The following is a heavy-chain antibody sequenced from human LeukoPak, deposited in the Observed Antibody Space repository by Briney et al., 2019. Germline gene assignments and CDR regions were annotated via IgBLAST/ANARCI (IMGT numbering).Heavy chain of an antibody. CDR1: GYSFANYW. J-gene: IGHJ5*02. D-gene: IGHD6-19*01. CDR2: IDPRDSYS. V-gene: IGHV5-10-1*01. Sequence: GESLKISCKGFGYSFANYWITWVRQMPGKGLEWMGRIDPRDSYSNYSPSFQGRVTISVDKSINTVYLHWNTLKPSDTAMYYCARLGEEWLVHNWFDPWGQGTLVTVSS. CDR3: ARLGEEWLVHNWFDP.